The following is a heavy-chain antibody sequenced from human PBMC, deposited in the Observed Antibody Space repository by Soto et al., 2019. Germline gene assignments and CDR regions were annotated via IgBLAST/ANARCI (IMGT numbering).Heavy chain of an antibody. CDR2: VYHTGRT. Sequence: SETLSLTCTVSGGSFQSGSDCWRRIRQPPGKGLEWIGYVYHTGRTSYNPSLKSRVSISMDTSKNQFSLNLDSVTAADTAVYFCARDFAYFDSWGQGTLVTVSS. V-gene: IGHV4-61*01. CDR3: ARDFAYFDS. CDR1: GGSFQSGSDC. J-gene: IGHJ4*02. D-gene: IGHD3-3*01.